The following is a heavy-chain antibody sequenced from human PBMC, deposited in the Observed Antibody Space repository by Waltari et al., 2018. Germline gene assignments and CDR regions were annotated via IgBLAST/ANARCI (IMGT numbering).Heavy chain of an antibody. D-gene: IGHD1-26*01. Sequence: EVQLLESGGGLVQPGGSLRLSCAASGLTFTTYAMAWVRQAPGKGLEWVSGISGNSGRTYYADSVKGRCTISRDNSKNTVSLEMNSLRAEDTALYYCAKKGMGSLDAFDIWGQGTMVTVSS. J-gene: IGHJ3*02. V-gene: IGHV3-23*01. CDR3: AKKGMGSLDAFDI. CDR2: ISGNSGRT. CDR1: GLTFTTYA.